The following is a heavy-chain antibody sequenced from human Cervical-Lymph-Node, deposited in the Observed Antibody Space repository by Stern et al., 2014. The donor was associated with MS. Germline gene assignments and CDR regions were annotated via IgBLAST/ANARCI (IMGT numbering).Heavy chain of an antibody. CDR3: ARSSGASGDAMDV. J-gene: IGHJ6*02. CDR2: INSGGSST. V-gene: IGHV3-74*01. D-gene: IGHD2-15*01. CDR1: GFTFSTYW. Sequence: EVQLVESRGGLLQPGGSLRLSCGASGFTFSTYWMHWVRQGPGKGLGWGSRINSGGSSTSYTDSVRGRFTISRDNAKNTVDLQMTSLRAEDTAVYYCARSSGASGDAMDVWGQGTTVTVSS.